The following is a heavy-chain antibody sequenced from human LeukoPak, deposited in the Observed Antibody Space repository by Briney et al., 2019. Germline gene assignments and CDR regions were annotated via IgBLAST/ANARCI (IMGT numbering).Heavy chain of an antibody. D-gene: IGHD3-22*01. CDR2: IKPDGSAR. Sequence: RGSLRLSCAASGFTFSNYWMSWVRQAPGKGLEWVANIKPDGSARYYVDPVKGRFTISRDNSKNTLYLQMNSLRAEDTAVYYCAKQTWTYDSSGYHPFDYWGQGTLVTVSS. CDR3: AKQTWTYDSSGYHPFDY. V-gene: IGHV3-7*01. J-gene: IGHJ4*02. CDR1: GFTFSNYW.